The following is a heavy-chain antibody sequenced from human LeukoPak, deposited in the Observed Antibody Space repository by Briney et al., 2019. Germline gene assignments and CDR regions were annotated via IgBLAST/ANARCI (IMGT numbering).Heavy chain of an antibody. J-gene: IGHJ6*02. V-gene: IGHV3-9*01. Sequence: PGRSLRLSCAASGFTFDDYAMHWVRQAPGKGLEWVSGISWNSGSIGYADSVKGRFTISRDNAKNSLYLQMNSLRAEDTALYYCAKVGRYGAVAGPDYGMDVWGQGTAVTVSS. D-gene: IGHD6-19*01. CDR1: GFTFDDYA. CDR3: AKVGRYGAVAGPDYGMDV. CDR2: ISWNSGSI.